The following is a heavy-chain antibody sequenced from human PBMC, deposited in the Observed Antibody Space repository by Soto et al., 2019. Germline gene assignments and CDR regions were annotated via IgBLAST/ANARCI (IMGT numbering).Heavy chain of an antibody. V-gene: IGHV3-23*01. J-gene: IGHJ3*02. CDR3: AKDRENGPNTGFDI. D-gene: IGHD7-27*01. Sequence: GGSLRLSCAASGSGFIFSSHAMNWVRQGPGKGLEWVSAILGSGETTYYADSVKGRFTISRDNSKNTVYLQMNSLRAEDTAVYYCAKDRENGPNTGFDIWGQGTMVTVSS. CDR2: ILGSGETT. CDR1: GSGFIFSSHA.